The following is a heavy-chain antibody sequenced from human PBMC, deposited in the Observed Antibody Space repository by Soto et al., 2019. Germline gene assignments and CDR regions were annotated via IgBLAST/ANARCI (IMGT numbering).Heavy chain of an antibody. J-gene: IGHJ3*02. CDR3: VRDRPMLVFYDAFDI. Sequence: QVQLEESGGGVVQPGRSLRLSCAASGFTFSSYVMHWVRQAPGKGLEWVAVISYDGSNIYYADSVKGRFTISRDNSKNTRYLQMTSLTTEDTAVYYCVRDRPMLVFYDAFDIWGQGTLVTVSS. CDR1: GFTFSSYV. D-gene: IGHD3-22*01. CDR2: ISYDGSNI. V-gene: IGHV3-30-3*01.